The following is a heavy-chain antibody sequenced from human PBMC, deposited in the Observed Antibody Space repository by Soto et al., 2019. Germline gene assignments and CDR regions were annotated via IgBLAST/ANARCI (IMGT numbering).Heavy chain of an antibody. Sequence: PGGSLRLSCAASGFTFSNYHMHWVRQAPGKGLEWVAVIWSDGSNKYYAYSVKGRFTISRDNSKNTLYLQMNSLRADDTAIYYCARIASWALNFDYWGQGTLVTVSS. CDR1: GFTFSNYH. CDR2: IWSDGSNK. D-gene: IGHD2-2*01. J-gene: IGHJ4*02. V-gene: IGHV3-33*01. CDR3: ARIASWALNFDY.